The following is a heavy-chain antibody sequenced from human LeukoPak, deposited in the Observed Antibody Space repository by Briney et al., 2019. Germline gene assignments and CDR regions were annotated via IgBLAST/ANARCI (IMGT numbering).Heavy chain of an antibody. CDR3: ARRRAIGGIDY. J-gene: IGHJ4*02. Sequence: GRSLRLSCAASGFTFSSYEMNWVRQAPGKGLEWVSSISSSSSYIYYADSVKGRFTISRDNAKNSLYLQMNSLRAEDTAVYYCARRRAIGGIDYWGQGTLVTVSS. V-gene: IGHV3-21*01. CDR2: ISSSSSYI. CDR1: GFTFSSYE. D-gene: IGHD3-16*02.